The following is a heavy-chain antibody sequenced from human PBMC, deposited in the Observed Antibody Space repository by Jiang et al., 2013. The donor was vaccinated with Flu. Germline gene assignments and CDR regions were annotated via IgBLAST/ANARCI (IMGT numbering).Heavy chain of an antibody. CDR2: IYYSGST. Sequence: GSGLVKPSETLSLTCTVSGGSISSYYWSWIRQPPGKGLEWIGYIYYSGSTNYNPSLKSRVTISVDTSKNQFSLKLSSVTAADTAVYYCARRGGDTYDFWSGYSEEPGFDPVGPGNPGHRLL. D-gene: IGHD3-3*01. CDR1: GGSISSYY. V-gene: IGHV4-59*01. CDR3: ARRGGDTYDFWSGYSEEPGFDP. J-gene: IGHJ5*02.